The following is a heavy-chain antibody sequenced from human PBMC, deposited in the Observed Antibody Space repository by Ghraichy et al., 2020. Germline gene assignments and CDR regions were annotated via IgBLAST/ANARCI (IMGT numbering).Heavy chain of an antibody. CDR1: GFTFSNYA. CDR2: ISGSGGST. V-gene: IGHV3-23*01. J-gene: IGHJ6*02. CDR3: AKDSASRGGFYYFGMDV. Sequence: LSLTCAASGFTFSNYAMNWVRQAPGRGLEWVSTISGSGGSTSYADSVKGRFTISRDNSENTLYLQMKSLRAEETAVYYCAKDSASRGGFYYFGMDVWGQGTTVTVSS. D-gene: IGHD6-6*01.